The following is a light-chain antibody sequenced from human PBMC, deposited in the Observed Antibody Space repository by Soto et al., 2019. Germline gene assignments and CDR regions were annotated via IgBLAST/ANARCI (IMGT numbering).Light chain of an antibody. Sequence: EIVLTQSPATLSLSPGGRATLSCRASQSLSSYLAWYQQKPGQAPRLLIYDASNRATGIPARFSGSGSGTDFTLTISSLEPEDFAVYNCQQRSNCLYTFGQGTKLEIK. V-gene: IGKV3-11*01. CDR1: QSLSSY. CDR3: QQRSNCLYT. CDR2: DAS. J-gene: IGKJ2*01.